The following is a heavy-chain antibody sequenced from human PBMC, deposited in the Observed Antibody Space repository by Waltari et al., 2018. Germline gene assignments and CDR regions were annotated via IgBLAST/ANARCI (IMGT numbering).Heavy chain of an antibody. CDR2: IIPIFGTA. CDR3: ARDRGGGSYYRRDFDY. Sequence: QVQLVQSGAEVKKPGSSVKVSCKASGGTFSSYAISWVRQAPEQGLEWMGGIIPIFGTANYAQKFQGRVTITTDESTSTAYMELSSLRSEDTAVYYCARDRGGGSYYRRDFDYWGQGTLVTVSS. J-gene: IGHJ4*02. V-gene: IGHV1-69*05. CDR1: GGTFSSYA. D-gene: IGHD1-26*01.